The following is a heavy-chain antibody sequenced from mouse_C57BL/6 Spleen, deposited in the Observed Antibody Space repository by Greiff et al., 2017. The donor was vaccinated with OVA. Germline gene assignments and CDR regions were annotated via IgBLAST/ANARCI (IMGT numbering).Heavy chain of an antibody. D-gene: IGHD2-4*01. CDR3: ARLGYDYEGYYAMDY. CDR1: GYTFTSYW. CDR2: IYPGSGST. J-gene: IGHJ4*01. Sequence: QVQLQQPGAELVKPGASVKMSCKASGYTFTSYWITWVKQRPGQGLEWIGDIYPGSGSTNYNEKFKSKATLTVDTSSSTAYMQLSSLTSEDSAVYYCARLGYDYEGYYAMDYWGQGTSVTVSS. V-gene: IGHV1-55*01.